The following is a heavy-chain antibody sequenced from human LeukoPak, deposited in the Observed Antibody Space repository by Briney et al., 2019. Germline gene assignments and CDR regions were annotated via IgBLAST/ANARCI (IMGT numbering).Heavy chain of an antibody. Sequence: GGSLRLSCAASGFTFSNYAMHWVRQAPGKGLEWEAVTSDGSNKYYADSVKGRFSISRDNSKNTLYLQMNSLRAEDTAVYYCARDGGYPTGFFDYWGQGTLVTVSS. J-gene: IGHJ4*02. CDR1: GFTFSNYA. CDR3: ARDGGYPTGFFDY. V-gene: IGHV3-30-3*01. D-gene: IGHD3-16*01. CDR2: TSDGSNK.